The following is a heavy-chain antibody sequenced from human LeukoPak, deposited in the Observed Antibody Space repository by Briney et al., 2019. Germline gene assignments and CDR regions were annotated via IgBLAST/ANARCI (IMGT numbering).Heavy chain of an antibody. D-gene: IGHD2-21*02. Sequence: GGSLRLSCAASGFTFSDYYMSWIRQAPGKGLEWVSYISSSSSYTNYADSVKGRFTISRDNAKNSLYLQMNSLRAEGTAVYYCARVQVTAMIFDYWGQGTLVTVSS. CDR3: ARVQVTAMIFDY. J-gene: IGHJ4*02. CDR2: ISSSSSYT. V-gene: IGHV3-11*06. CDR1: GFTFSDYY.